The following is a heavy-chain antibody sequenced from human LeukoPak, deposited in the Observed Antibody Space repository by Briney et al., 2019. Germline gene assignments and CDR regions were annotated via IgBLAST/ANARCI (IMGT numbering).Heavy chain of an antibody. CDR1: GGSFSGYY. D-gene: IGHD2-2*01. Sequence: PSETLSLTCAVYGGSFSGYYWSWIRQPPGKGLEWIGEINHSGSTNYNPSLKSRVTISVDTSKNQFSLKLSSVTAADTAVYYCARGPRRPTVVVPAANKHYYGMDVWGQGTTVTVSS. CDR3: ARGPRRPTVVVPAANKHYYGMDV. CDR2: INHSGST. V-gene: IGHV4-34*01. J-gene: IGHJ6*02.